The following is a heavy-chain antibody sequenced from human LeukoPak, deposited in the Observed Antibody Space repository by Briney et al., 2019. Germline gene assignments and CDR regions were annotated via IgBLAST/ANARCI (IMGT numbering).Heavy chain of an antibody. CDR3: AKTASEYYFDY. CDR2: IIPSFGIA. CDR1: GGTFSSYA. D-gene: IGHD2-21*02. J-gene: IGHJ4*02. V-gene: IGHV1-69*04. Sequence: SVKVSCKASGGTFSSYAISWVRRAPGRGLEWMGRIIPSFGIANYAQKFQGRVMITADNPTSTVYMELSSLRSQDTAVYYCAKTASEYYFDYWGQGTLVTVSS.